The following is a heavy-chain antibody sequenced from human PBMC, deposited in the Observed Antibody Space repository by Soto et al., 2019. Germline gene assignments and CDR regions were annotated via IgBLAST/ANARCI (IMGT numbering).Heavy chain of an antibody. J-gene: IGHJ1*01. CDR3: ARDRSADRFVQYFQH. CDR1: GFAFSTYV. Sequence: GGSLRLSCEASGFAFSTYVMSWVRQAPGMGLEWVSSISGSGGTYYADSVKGRYTISRDNSKNTLSLQMNGLRAEDTALYYCARDRSADRFVQYFQHWGPGTLVTVSS. D-gene: IGHD6-19*01. V-gene: IGHV3-23*01. CDR2: ISGSGGT.